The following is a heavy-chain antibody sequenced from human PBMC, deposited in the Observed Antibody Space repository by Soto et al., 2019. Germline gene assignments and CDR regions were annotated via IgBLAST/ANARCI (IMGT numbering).Heavy chain of an antibody. V-gene: IGHV3-21*01. CDR3: ARFGLVTFDC. Sequence: EMQLVESGGGLVKPGGSLRLSCAASGFIFNTYSMDWVRQAPGKGLEWVASISPSGSYMYYGDSLKGRFTVSRDNAKNSLYLQMARLRADDTAIYYCARFGLVTFDCWVQGTLVTVSS. D-gene: IGHD3-3*01. CDR2: ISPSGSYM. J-gene: IGHJ4*02. CDR1: GFIFNTYS.